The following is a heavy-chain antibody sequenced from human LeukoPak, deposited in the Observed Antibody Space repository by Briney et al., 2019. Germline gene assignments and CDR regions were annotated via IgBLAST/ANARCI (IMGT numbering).Heavy chain of an antibody. D-gene: IGHD3-9*01. CDR1: GFTFSSYA. CDR2: INSDGSSA. V-gene: IGHV3-74*01. Sequence: GGSLRLSCAASGFTFSSYAMSWVRQAPGKGLVWVSRINSDGSSATYADSVKGRFTISRDNAKNTLYLQINSLRAEDTAVYYCARASYDISDYWGQGTLVTVSS. CDR3: ARASYDISDY. J-gene: IGHJ4*02.